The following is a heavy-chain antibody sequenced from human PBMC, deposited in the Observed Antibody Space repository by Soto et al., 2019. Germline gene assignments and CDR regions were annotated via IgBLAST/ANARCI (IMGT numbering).Heavy chain of an antibody. CDR3: ARDTWFGEHMREFDY. CDR2: ISSSSSYI. J-gene: IGHJ4*02. V-gene: IGHV3-21*01. D-gene: IGHD3-10*01. Sequence: PGGSLRLSCAASGFTFSSYSMNWVRQAPGKGLEWVSSISSSSSYIYYADSVKGRFTISRDNAKNSLYLQMNSLSAEDTAVYYCARDTWFGEHMREFDYWGQGTLVTVSS. CDR1: GFTFSSYS.